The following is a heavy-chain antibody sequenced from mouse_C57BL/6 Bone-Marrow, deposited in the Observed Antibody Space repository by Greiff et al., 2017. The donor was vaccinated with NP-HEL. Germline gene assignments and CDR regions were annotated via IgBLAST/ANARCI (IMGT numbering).Heavy chain of an antibody. CDR2: IDPENGDT. CDR3: TTFAKAY. J-gene: IGHJ3*01. V-gene: IGHV14-4*01. CDR1: GFNIKDYY. Sequence: VQLKQSGAELVRPGASVKLSCTASGFNIKDYYMHWVKQRPEQGLEWIGWIDPENGDTEYASKFQGKATITADTSSNTAYLQLSSLTSEDTAVYYCTTFAKAYWGQGTLVTVSA.